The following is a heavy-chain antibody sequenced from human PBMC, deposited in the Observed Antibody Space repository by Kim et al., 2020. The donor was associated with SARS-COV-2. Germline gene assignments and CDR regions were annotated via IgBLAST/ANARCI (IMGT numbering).Heavy chain of an antibody. CDR2: I. J-gene: IGHJ4*02. CDR3: ARDGGVSGLFDY. V-gene: IGHV3-48*03. D-gene: IGHD3-16*01. Sequence: IYYADAVKSRITISANTANHEVYLQKSSLGGEDTAIYYCARDGGVSGLFDYWGQGTLVTVSS.